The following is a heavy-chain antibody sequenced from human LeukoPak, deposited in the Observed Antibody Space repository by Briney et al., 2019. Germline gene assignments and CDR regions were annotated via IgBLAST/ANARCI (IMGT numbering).Heavy chain of an antibody. J-gene: IGHJ4*02. Sequence: SETLSLTCTVSGGSISSGSYYWSWIRQPAGKGLEWIGRTYTSGSTNYNPSLKSRVTISVDTSKNQFSLKLSSVTAADTAVYYCAREGKQQLVRGFDYWGQGTLVTVSS. CDR2: TYTSGST. V-gene: IGHV4-61*02. CDR1: GGSISSGSYY. CDR3: AREGKQQLVRGFDY. D-gene: IGHD6-13*01.